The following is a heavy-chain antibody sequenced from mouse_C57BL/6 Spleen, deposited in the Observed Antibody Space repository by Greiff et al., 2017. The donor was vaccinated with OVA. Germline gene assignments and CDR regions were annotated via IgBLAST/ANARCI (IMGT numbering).Heavy chain of an antibody. V-gene: IGHV5-17*01. J-gene: IGHJ2*01. Sequence: EVHLVESGGGLVKPGGSLKLSCAASGFTFSDYGMHWVRQAPEKGLEWVAYISSGSSTIYYADTVKGRFTISRDNAKNTLFLQMTSLRSEDTAMYYCARWLLLAYYFDYWGQGTTLTVSS. CDR2: ISSGSSTI. D-gene: IGHD2-3*01. CDR1: GFTFSDYG. CDR3: ARWLLLAYYFDY.